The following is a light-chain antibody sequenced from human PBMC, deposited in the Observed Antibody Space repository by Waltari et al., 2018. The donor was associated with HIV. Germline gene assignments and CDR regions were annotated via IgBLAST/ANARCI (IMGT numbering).Light chain of an antibody. Sequence: QSVLTQPPSVSGAPGQRVTISCTGSSSNIGAGYDVHWYQQLPGTAPKLLLYGNSNRPSGVPDLFSGSKSGTSASLAITGLQAEDEADYYCQSYDSSLSGVVFGGGTKLTVL. CDR3: QSYDSSLSGVV. J-gene: IGLJ2*01. V-gene: IGLV1-40*01. CDR2: GNS. CDR1: SSNIGAGYD.